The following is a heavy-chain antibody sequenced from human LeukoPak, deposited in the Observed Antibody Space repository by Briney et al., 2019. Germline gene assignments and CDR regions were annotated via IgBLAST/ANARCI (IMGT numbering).Heavy chain of an antibody. J-gene: IGHJ4*02. Sequence: KSGGSLRLSCAASGFTFSSYGMSWVRQAPGKGLEWVSSISSSSSYIYYADSVKGRFTISRDNAKNSLYLQMNSLRAEDTAVYYCASSSWVYWGQGTLVTVSS. CDR1: GFTFSSYG. CDR3: ASSSWVY. V-gene: IGHV3-21*01. D-gene: IGHD6-13*01. CDR2: ISSSSSYI.